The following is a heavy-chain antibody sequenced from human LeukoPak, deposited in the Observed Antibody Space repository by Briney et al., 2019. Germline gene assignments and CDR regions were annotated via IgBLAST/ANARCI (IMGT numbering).Heavy chain of an antibody. J-gene: IGHJ5*02. Sequence: PSETLSLTCTVSGGSISSSRYYWGWIRQPPEKGLERIGTISYSGTTYYNPSLHSRVTISVDTSKIQCSLRLTAVTAADTAVYYCARHSGKEKYCCDSCGWFVPWGQGTLVTVSS. CDR1: GGSISSSRYY. CDR3: ARHSGKEKYCCDSCGWFVP. CDR2: ISYSGTT. D-gene: IGHD3-22*01. V-gene: IGHV4-39*01.